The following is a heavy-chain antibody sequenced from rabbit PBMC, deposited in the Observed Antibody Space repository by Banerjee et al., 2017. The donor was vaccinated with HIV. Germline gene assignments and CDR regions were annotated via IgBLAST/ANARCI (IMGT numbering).Heavy chain of an antibody. CDR2: IYTGSGTT. Sequence: QEQLVESGGGLVQPEGSLTLTCTASGFSFSSSYYMCWVRQAPGKGLEWIGCIYTGSGTTYYASWAKGRFTISKTSSTTVTLQMTSLTAADTATYFCARTDAGGDGYGCGIDLWGPGTLVTVS. D-gene: IGHD6-1*01. CDR1: GFSFSSSYY. CDR3: ARTDAGGDGYGCGIDL. V-gene: IGHV1S45*01. J-gene: IGHJ4*01.